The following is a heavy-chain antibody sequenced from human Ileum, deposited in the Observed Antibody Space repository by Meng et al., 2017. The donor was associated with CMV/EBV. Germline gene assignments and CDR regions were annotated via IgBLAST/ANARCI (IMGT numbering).Heavy chain of an antibody. V-gene: IGHV3-43*01. CDR2: INWDGTNT. J-gene: IGHJ4*02. CDR3: ARDGH. Sequence: EVQWVDSGGLVVQTGVSLCLHFAAFGFTFDDYSMHWVRQRPGKGLEWISIINWDGTNTDYADSVRGRFTISRDNSRNSLYLEMNSLRTEDTAFYFCARDGHWGQGTLVTVSS. CDR1: GFTFDDYS.